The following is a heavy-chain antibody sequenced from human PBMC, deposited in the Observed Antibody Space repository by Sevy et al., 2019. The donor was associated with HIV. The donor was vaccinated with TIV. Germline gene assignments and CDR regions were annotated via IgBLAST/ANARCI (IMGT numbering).Heavy chain of an antibody. V-gene: IGHV3-23*01. CDR3: AGGRYDRSGSFDAFDI. J-gene: IGHJ3*02. CDR2: IYDTNYGSGGGT. D-gene: IGHD3-22*01. Sequence: GGSLRLSCKPSGFTFISYAMNWVRQVPGKGLDWVSTIYDTNYGSGGGTYDADSVKGRFTISRDTSKTTVYLRMNSLRTEDTAVYYCAGGRYDRSGSFDAFDIWGQGTMVTVSS. CDR1: GFTFISYA.